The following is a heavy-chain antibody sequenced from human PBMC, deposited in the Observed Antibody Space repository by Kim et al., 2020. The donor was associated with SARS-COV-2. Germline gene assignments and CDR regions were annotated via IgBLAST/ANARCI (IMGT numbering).Heavy chain of an antibody. CDR2: IYYSGST. J-gene: IGHJ3*02. V-gene: IGHV4-39*07. Sequence: SETLSLTCTVSGGSISSSSYYWGWIRQPPGKGLEWIGSIYYSGSTYYNPSLKSRVTISVDTSKNQFSLKLSSVTAADTAVYYCARVLVVVVAATRPDAFDIWGQGTMVTVSS. CDR1: GGSISSSSYY. D-gene: IGHD2-15*01. CDR3: ARVLVVVVAATRPDAFDI.